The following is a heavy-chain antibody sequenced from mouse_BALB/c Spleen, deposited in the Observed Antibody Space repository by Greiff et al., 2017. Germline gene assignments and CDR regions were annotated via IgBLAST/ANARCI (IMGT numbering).Heavy chain of an antibody. D-gene: IGHD1-1*01. CDR3: ARSTTVVGGAMDY. CDR2: IDPANGNT. J-gene: IGHJ4*01. Sequence: VQLQQSGAELVKPGASVKLSCTASGFNIKDTYMHWVKQRPEQGLEWIGRIDPANGNTKYDPKFQGKATITADTSSNTAYLQLSSLTSEDTAVYYCARSTTVVGGAMDYWGQGTSVTVSS. CDR1: GFNIKDTY. V-gene: IGHV14-3*02.